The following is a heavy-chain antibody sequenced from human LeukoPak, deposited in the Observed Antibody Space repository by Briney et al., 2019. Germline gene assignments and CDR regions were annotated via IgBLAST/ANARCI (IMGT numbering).Heavy chain of an antibody. CDR1: GDSVSSNSAA. CDR3: AREAMITFGGVIVIPRLDY. CDR2: TYYRSKWYN. V-gene: IGHV6-1*01. D-gene: IGHD3-16*02. J-gene: IGHJ4*02. Sequence: SQTLSLTCAISGDSVSSNSAAWTWIRQSPSRGLEWLGRTYYRSKWYNDYAVSVKSRITINPDTSKNQFTLQLNSVTPEDTAVYYCAREAMITFGGVIVIPRLDYWGQGTLVTVSS.